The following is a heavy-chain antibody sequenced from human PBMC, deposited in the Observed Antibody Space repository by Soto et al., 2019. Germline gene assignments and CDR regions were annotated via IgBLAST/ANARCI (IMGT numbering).Heavy chain of an antibody. J-gene: IGHJ5*02. CDR3: ARRVGRYCSSTSCYRNWFDP. Sequence: SETLSLTCTVSGGSISSGGYYWSWIRQHPGKGLEWIGYIYYSGSTYYNPSLKSRVTISVDTSKNQFSLKLSSVTAADTAVYYCARRVGRYCSSTSCYRNWFDPCGQGTLVTVSS. V-gene: IGHV4-31*03. D-gene: IGHD2-2*02. CDR2: IYYSGST. CDR1: GGSISSGGYY.